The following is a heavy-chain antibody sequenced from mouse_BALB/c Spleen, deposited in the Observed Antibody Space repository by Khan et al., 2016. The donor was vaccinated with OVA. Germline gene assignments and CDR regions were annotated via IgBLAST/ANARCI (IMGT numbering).Heavy chain of an antibody. CDR1: GFTFSTYA. CDR2: INSGGDYT. D-gene: IGHD1-1*01. CDR3: ARHNYGPFAY. J-gene: IGHJ3*01. V-gene: IGHV5-9-3*01. Sequence: EVELVESGGGLVKPGGPLKLSCAASGFTFSTYAMSWVRQTPEKRLEWVATINSGGDYTYYPDSVKGRFTISRDNAKNTLYLQMSSLRSEDTAMYYCARHNYGPFAYWGQGTLVTVSA.